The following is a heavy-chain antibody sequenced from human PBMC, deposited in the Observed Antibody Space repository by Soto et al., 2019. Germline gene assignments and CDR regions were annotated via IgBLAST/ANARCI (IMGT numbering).Heavy chain of an antibody. CDR1: GYTFTSYG. D-gene: IGHD2-2*01. CDR2: ISAYNGNT. CDR3: ASGSRGYCSSTSCYPLDY. Sequence: QVQLVQSGAEVKKPGASVKVSCKASGYTFTSYGISWVRQAPGQWLEWMGWISAYNGNTNYAQKLQGRVTMTTDTSTSTAYMELRSLRSDDTAVYYCASGSRGYCSSTSCYPLDYWGQGTLVTVSS. V-gene: IGHV1-18*04. J-gene: IGHJ4*02.